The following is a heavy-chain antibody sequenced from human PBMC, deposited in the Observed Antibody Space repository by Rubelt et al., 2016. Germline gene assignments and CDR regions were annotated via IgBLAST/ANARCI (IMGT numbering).Heavy chain of an antibody. CDR2: ISGSGGST. D-gene: IGHD3-10*01. V-gene: IGHV3-23*01. J-gene: IGHJ2*01. Sequence: GLTFSSYGMHWVRQAPGKGLEWVSAISGSGGSTYYADSVKGRFTISRDNSKNTLYLQMNSLRVEDTAVYYCAKDLGSRPTSYFDLWGRGTLVSVSS. CDR3: AKDLGSRPTSYFDL. CDR1: GLTFSSYG.